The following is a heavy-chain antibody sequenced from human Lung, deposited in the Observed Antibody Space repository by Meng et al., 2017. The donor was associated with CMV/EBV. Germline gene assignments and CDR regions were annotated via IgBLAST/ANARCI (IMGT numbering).Heavy chain of an antibody. CDR1: GYTFTHHG. Sequence: QGKLQHSGAGGEVKKPGASVMVSCKASGYTFTHHGISWIRQAPVQGLEWLGWISCYNGDTNYAQKVQGRFTMTMDKSASTAYMDLRSLRSDDTAVYYCARDPSNTSGRYAYFDYWGQGTLVTVSS. CDR3: ARDPSNTSGRYAYFDY. D-gene: IGHD6-19*01. J-gene: IGHJ4*02. CDR2: ISCYNGDT. V-gene: IGHV1-18*01.